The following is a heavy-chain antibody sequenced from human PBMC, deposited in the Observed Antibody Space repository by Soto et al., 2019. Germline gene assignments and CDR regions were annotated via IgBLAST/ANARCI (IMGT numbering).Heavy chain of an antibody. Sequence: AGGSLRLSCAASGFTFSSYSMNWVRQAPGKGLEWVSSISSSSSYIYYADSVKGRFTISRDNAKNSLYLQMNSLRAEDTAVYYCAKDGEDIVLMVYASYYYYGMDVWGQGTTVTVSS. CDR3: AKDGEDIVLMVYASYYYYGMDV. CDR1: GFTFSSYS. J-gene: IGHJ6*02. D-gene: IGHD2-8*01. CDR2: ISSSSSYI. V-gene: IGHV3-21*01.